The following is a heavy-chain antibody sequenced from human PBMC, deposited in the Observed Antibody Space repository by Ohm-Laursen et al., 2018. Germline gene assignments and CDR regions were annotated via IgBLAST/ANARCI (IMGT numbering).Heavy chain of an antibody. D-gene: IGHD2-21*02. CDR1: GYTFTGYY. CDR2: IIPLFKTA. J-gene: IGHJ4*02. V-gene: IGHV1-69*01. Sequence: SSVKVSCKTSGYTFTGYYVHWVRQAPGQGLEWMGGIIPLFKTATYAQTFLGRVNITADEFTLTAYMELNSVTSDDTAIYYCARGSSTVGAFCGGDCYSPFDYWGQGTQVTVSS. CDR3: ARGSSTVGAFCGGDCYSPFDY.